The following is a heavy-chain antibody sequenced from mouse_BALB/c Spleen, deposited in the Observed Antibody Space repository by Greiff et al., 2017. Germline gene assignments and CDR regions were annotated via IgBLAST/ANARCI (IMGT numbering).Heavy chain of an antibody. V-gene: IGHV5-9-4*01. D-gene: IGHD2-13*01. J-gene: IGHJ2*01. CDR1: GFTFSSYA. CDR3: AREPYGDSYFDY. Sequence: EVQLVESGGGLVKPGGSLKLSCAASGFTFSSYAMSWVRQSPEKRLEWVAEISSGGSYTYYPDTVTGRFTISRDNAKNTLYLEMSSLRSEDTAMYYCAREPYGDSYFDYWGQGTTLTVSS. CDR2: ISSGGSYT.